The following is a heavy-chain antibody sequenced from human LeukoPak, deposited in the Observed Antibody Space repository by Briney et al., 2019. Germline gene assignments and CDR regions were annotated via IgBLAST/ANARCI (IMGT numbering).Heavy chain of an antibody. CDR1: GFTFSSYS. Sequence: PGGSLRLSCAASGFTFSSYSMNWVRQAPGKGLEWVSSISSSSSYIYYADSVKGRFTISRDNAKTSLYLQMNSLRAEDTAVYYCARGGTPLDCGMDVWGQGTTVTVSS. V-gene: IGHV3-21*01. CDR3: ARGGTPLDCGMDV. CDR2: ISSSSSYI. J-gene: IGHJ6*02. D-gene: IGHD2-15*01.